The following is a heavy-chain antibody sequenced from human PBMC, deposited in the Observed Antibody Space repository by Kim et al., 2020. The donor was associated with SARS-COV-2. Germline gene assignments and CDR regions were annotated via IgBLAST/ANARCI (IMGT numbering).Heavy chain of an antibody. Sequence: SETLSLTCTVSGGSISSSSYYWGWIRQPPGKGLEWIGSIYYSGSTYYNPSLKSRVTISVDTSKNQFSLKLSSVTAADTAVYYCARARRQQLLDYWGQGTLVTVSS. V-gene: IGHV4-39*07. CDR1: GGSISSSSYY. D-gene: IGHD6-13*01. CDR2: IYYSGST. J-gene: IGHJ4*02. CDR3: ARARRQQLLDY.